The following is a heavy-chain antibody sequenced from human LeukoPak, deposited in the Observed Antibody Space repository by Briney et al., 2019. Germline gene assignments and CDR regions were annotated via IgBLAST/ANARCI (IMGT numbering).Heavy chain of an antibody. CDR1: GFTFSSYS. J-gene: IGHJ6*02. CDR2: IRFTGSYI. V-gene: IGHV3-21*04. Sequence: GGSLRLSCAASGFTFSSYSMNWVRQAPGRGLEWVSSIRFTGSYIYYADSVKGRFTISKDNSKNTVYLQMSSLRVDDTAVYYCAKAASSSWPSYYYGMDVWGQGTTVTVSS. D-gene: IGHD6-13*01. CDR3: AKAASSSWPSYYYGMDV.